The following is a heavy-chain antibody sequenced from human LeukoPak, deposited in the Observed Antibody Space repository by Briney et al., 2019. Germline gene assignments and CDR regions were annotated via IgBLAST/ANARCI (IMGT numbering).Heavy chain of an antibody. CDR1: GYTFTSYG. CDR2: ISAYNGNT. CDR3: ARGGDYYDSGGGNLDY. D-gene: IGHD3-22*01. J-gene: IGHJ4*02. V-gene: IGHV1-18*01. Sequence: ASVKVSCKASGYTFTSYGISWVRQAPGQGLEWMGWISAYNGNTNYAQKLQGRVTMTTDTSTSTAYIELRSLRSDDTAVYYCARGGDYYDSGGGNLDYWGQGTLVTVSS.